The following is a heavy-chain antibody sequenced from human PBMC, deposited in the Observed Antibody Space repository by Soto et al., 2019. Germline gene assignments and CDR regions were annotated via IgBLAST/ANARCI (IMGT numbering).Heavy chain of an antibody. V-gene: IGHV6-1*01. Sequence: PSQTLSLTFAISGDSVSSNSSAWNWIRQCPSRGLEWLGRTYYRSKWYNDYAVSVKSRITINPDTSKNQFSLQLNSVTPEDTAVYYCARDRPDDFVSTIDYWGQGTMLTVSS. CDR2: TYYRSKWYN. CDR1: GDSVSSNSSA. J-gene: IGHJ4*02. D-gene: IGHD3-3*01. CDR3: ARDRPDDFVSTIDY.